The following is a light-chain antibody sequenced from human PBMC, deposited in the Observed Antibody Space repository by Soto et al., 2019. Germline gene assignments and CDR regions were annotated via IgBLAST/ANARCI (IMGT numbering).Light chain of an antibody. CDR1: SSDVGSYNL. J-gene: IGLJ1*01. CDR2: EGS. V-gene: IGLV2-23*01. Sequence: QSALTQPASVSGSPGQSITISCTGTSSDVGSYNLVSWYQQHPGKAPKLMIYEGSKRPSGVSNRFSGSKSGNTASLTISGLQAEDEADYYCCSHAGSSTPYVFGTGTKATV. CDR3: CSHAGSSTPYV.